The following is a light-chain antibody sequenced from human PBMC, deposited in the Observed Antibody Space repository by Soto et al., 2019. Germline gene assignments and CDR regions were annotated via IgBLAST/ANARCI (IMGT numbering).Light chain of an antibody. J-gene: IGLJ1*01. Sequence: QAVVTQPPSVSGAPGQRVTISCTGSSSNIGPTYDVHWYQQLPGTAPKLLIYANTNRPSGVPDRFSGSKSGTSASLAITGLQAEDEADYFCQSYDSSLSGYVFGTGT. V-gene: IGLV1-40*01. CDR2: ANT. CDR1: SSNIGPTYD. CDR3: QSYDSSLSGYV.